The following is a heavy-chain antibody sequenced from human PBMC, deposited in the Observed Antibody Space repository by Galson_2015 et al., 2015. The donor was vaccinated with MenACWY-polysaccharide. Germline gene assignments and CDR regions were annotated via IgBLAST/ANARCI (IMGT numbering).Heavy chain of an antibody. CDR1: GVIVSSHR. Sequence: SLRLSCAASGVIVSSHRMNWVRQAPGRGLEWISYISSSSTSIEYANSVKGRFTISRDNAKNSLYLQMNSLRDEDTAVYYCAKSMTILDCWGQGTLVTVSS. J-gene: IGHJ4*02. CDR3: AKSMTILDC. V-gene: IGHV3-48*02. D-gene: IGHD4/OR15-4a*01. CDR2: ISSSSTSI.